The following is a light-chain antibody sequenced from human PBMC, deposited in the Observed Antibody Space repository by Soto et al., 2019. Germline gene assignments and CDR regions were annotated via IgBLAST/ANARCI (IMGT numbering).Light chain of an antibody. CDR2: GAS. CDR3: QQYGSSLIT. J-gene: IGKJ5*01. CDR1: QSVSSNY. V-gene: IGKV3-20*01. Sequence: EIVMTQYPLSLPVTPGEPSSISCRSSQSVSSNYLGWYQQKPGQAPRLLIYGASSRAAGIPHRFSGSGSGTDFTLTISRLEPEDFAVYYCQQYGSSLITFGQGTRLEIK.